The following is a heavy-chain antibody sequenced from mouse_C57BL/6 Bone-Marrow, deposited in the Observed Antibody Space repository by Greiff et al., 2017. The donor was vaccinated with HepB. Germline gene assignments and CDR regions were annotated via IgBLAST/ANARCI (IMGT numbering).Heavy chain of an antibody. V-gene: IGHV3-6*01. Sequence: DVKLQESGPGLVKPSQSLSLTCSVTGYSITSGYYWNWIRQFPGNKLEWMGYISYDGSNNYNPSLKNRISITRDTSKNQFFLKLNSVTTEDTATYYCARDDYYGSTPYYAMDYWGQGTSVTVSS. CDR1: GYSITSGYY. J-gene: IGHJ4*01. CDR3: ARDDYYGSTPYYAMDY. CDR2: ISYDGSN. D-gene: IGHD1-1*01.